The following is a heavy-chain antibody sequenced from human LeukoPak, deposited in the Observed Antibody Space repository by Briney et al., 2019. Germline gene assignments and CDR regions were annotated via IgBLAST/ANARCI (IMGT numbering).Heavy chain of an antibody. J-gene: IGHJ3*02. Sequence: GESLKISCKGSGYRFTSYWIGWVRQMPGKALEWMGIIYPGDSDTIYSPSFQGQVTISADKSTSTANLQWSSLKASDTAMYYCARSGGNYYSIWGQGTMVTVSS. CDR3: ARSGGNYYSI. CDR1: GYRFTSYW. D-gene: IGHD1-26*01. V-gene: IGHV5-51*01. CDR2: IYPGDSDT.